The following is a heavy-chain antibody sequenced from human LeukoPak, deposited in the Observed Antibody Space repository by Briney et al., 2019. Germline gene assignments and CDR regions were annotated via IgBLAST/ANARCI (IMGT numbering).Heavy chain of an antibody. Sequence: GRSLRPSCAASGFTFSSYGMHWVRQAPGKGLEWVAVISYDGSNKYYADSVKGRFTISRDNSKNTLYLQMNSLRAEDTAVYYCAKGDYGDYGDYYYGMDVWGQGTTVTVSS. J-gene: IGHJ6*02. CDR1: GFTFSSYG. CDR3: AKGDYGDYGDYYYGMDV. D-gene: IGHD4-17*01. V-gene: IGHV3-30*18. CDR2: ISYDGSNK.